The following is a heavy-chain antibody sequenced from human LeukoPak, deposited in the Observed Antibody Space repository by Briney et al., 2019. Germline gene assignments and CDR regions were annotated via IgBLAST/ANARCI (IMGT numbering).Heavy chain of an antibody. CDR3: AKDRDYSDRLFEY. Sequence: GGSLRLSCAASGFDFSSYAMSGVRQPAGKGLDGVCTLSSGGRIYYADSGKGRFTISRDKPRNTLHLQMDSLRVEDTAIYYCAKDRDYSDRLFEYWGLGTLVSVS. J-gene: IGHJ4*02. D-gene: IGHD4-17*01. CDR1: GFDFSSYA. CDR2: LSSGGRI. V-gene: IGHV3-23*01.